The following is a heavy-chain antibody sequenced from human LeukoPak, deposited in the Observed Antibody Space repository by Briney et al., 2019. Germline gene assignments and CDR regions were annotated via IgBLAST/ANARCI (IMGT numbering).Heavy chain of an antibody. CDR3: ARGGSSGPHWFDP. D-gene: IGHD3-22*01. Sequence: ASVKVSCKASGYTFTSNYMHWVRQAPGQGLEWMGIINPNGGTTNYAQKFQGRVTLTRDMSTSTVYMELSSLRSEDTAVYYCARGGSSGPHWFDPWGQGTLVTASS. CDR2: INPNGGTT. V-gene: IGHV1-46*01. J-gene: IGHJ5*02. CDR1: GYTFTSNY.